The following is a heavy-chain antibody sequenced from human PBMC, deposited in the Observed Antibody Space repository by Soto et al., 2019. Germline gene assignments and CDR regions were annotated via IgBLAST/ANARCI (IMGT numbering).Heavy chain of an antibody. J-gene: IGHJ4*02. V-gene: IGHV1-69*06. CDR3: ARGVVGDYYDSSGYYSTRAGSFDY. Sequence: QVQLVQSGAEVKKPGSSVKVSCKASGGTFSSYAISWVRQAPGQGLEWMGGIIPIFGTANYAQKFQGRVTSTADKSTSTAYMELSSLRSEDTAVYYCARGVVGDYYDSSGYYSTRAGSFDYWGQGTLVTVSS. CDR1: GGTFSSYA. D-gene: IGHD3-22*01. CDR2: IIPIFGTA.